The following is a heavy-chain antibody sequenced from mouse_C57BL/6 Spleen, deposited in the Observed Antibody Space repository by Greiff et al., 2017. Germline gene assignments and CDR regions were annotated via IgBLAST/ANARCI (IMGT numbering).Heavy chain of an antibody. CDR1: GYAFSSSW. J-gene: IGHJ3*01. CDR2: IYPGDGDT. D-gene: IGHD6-5*01. V-gene: IGHV1-82*01. Sequence: VKLQESGPELVKPGASVKISCKASGYAFSSSWMNWVKQRPGKGLEWIGRIYPGDGDTNYNGKFKGKATLTADKSSSTAYMQLSSLTSEDSAVYFCATYPNAYWGQGTLVTVSA. CDR3: ATYPNAY.